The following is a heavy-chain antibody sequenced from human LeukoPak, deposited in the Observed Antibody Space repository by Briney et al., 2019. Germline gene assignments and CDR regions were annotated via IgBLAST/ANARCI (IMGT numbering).Heavy chain of an antibody. CDR1: GFNFSGDW. CDR2: IGGDGSST. V-gene: IGHV3-74*01. CDR3: AKDHCNSTSCYIREYYFDY. D-gene: IGHD2-2*02. Sequence: GGSLRLSCVASGFNFSGDWMEWVRQVPGRGLVWVSRIGGDGSSTTYADSVKGRFTISRDNSKNTLYLQMSSLRAEDTAVYYCAKDHCNSTSCYIREYYFDYWGQGTLVTVSS. J-gene: IGHJ4*02.